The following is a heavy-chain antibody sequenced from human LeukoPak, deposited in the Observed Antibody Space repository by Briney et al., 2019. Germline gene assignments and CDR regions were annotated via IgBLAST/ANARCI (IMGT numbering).Heavy chain of an antibody. CDR2: MYYTGST. CDR3: ARLRFVRTDRPIYDYVWGPPCGWFDP. CDR1: GASISSSSDY. Sequence: PSETLSLTCTVSGASISSSSDYWGWIRQPPGKGLEWIGSMYYTGSTYYNPSLKSRVTISVDTSKNQFSLRLSSVTAADTAVYYCARLRFVRTDRPIYDYVWGPPCGWFDPWGQGTLVTVSS. V-gene: IGHV4-39*01. J-gene: IGHJ5*02. D-gene: IGHD3-16*01.